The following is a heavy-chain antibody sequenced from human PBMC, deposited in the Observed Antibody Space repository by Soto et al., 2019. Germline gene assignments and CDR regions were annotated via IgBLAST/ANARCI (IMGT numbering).Heavy chain of an antibody. CDR1: GGSFSGYY. J-gene: IGHJ3*02. D-gene: IGHD3-9*01. Sequence: SETLSLTCAFYGGSFSGYYWSWIRQPPGKGLEWIGEINHSGSTNYNPSLKSRVTISVDTSKNQFSLKLSSVTAADTAVYYCARRTRRLVKDAFDIWGQGTMVTVSS. CDR3: ARRTRRLVKDAFDI. V-gene: IGHV4-34*01. CDR2: INHSGST.